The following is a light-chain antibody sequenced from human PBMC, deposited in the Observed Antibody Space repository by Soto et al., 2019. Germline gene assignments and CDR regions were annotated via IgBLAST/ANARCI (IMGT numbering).Light chain of an antibody. CDR1: QDISNW. CDR2: AAS. Sequence: DIQMTQSPASVSASVGDRVTITCRASQDISNWLAWYQQKPGKAPKLLIYAASSLQSGVPSRFSGSGSGTEFTLTINSLQPEDFATYSCHQGKSLPQTFGQGTKLEIK. CDR3: HQGKSLPQT. J-gene: IGKJ2*01. V-gene: IGKV1-12*01.